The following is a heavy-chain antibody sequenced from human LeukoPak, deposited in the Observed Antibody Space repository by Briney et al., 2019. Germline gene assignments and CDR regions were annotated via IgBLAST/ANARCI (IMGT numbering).Heavy chain of an antibody. V-gene: IGHV3-11*04. CDR3: ARDLHPDIVVVPAAISWFDP. CDR1: GFTLSDYY. D-gene: IGHD2-2*01. CDR2: ISSSGSTI. J-gene: IGHJ5*02. Sequence: GGSLRLSCAASGFTLSDYYMSWIRRAPGKGLEWVSYISSSGSTIYYADSVKGRFTISRDNAKNSLYLQMNSLRAEDTAVYYCARDLHPDIVVVPAAISWFDPWGQGTLVTVSS.